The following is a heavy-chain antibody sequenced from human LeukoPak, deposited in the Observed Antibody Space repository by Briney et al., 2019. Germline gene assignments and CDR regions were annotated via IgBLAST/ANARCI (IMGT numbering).Heavy chain of an antibody. Sequence: GGSLRLSCVGSGFTSSNYWMTWVRQAPGEELEWVANIKQDGSEKYYGDSVKGRFTISRDNAKNSLYLQMNSLRVEDTAVYYCPRSPLYGMDVWGQGTTVTVAS. V-gene: IGHV3-7*01. CDR2: IKQDGSEK. J-gene: IGHJ6*02. CDR3: PRSPLYGMDV. CDR1: GFTSSNYW.